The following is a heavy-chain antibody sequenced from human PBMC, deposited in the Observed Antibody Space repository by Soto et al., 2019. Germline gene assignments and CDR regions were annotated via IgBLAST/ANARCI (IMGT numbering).Heavy chain of an antibody. J-gene: IGHJ4*02. Sequence: QVQLVQSGAEVKKPGASVKVSCKASGYTFTGYYMHWVRQAPGQGLEWMGWINPNSGGTNYAQKFQGRVTMTRDTAISTAYMELSRLSSDDTAVYYCAREVVEMATIYDYWGQGTLVTVSS. D-gene: IGHD5-12*01. CDR1: GYTFTGYY. CDR2: INPNSGGT. V-gene: IGHV1-2*02. CDR3: AREVVEMATIYDY.